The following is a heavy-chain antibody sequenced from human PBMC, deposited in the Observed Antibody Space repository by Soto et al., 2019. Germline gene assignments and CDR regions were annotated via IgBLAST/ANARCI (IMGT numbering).Heavy chain of an antibody. J-gene: IGHJ6*02. V-gene: IGHV4-34*01. Sequence: NPSETLSLTCAVYGGSFSGYYWSWIRQPPGKGLEWIGEINHSGSTNYNPSLKSRVTISVDTSKNQFSLKLSSVTAADTAVYYCARMLRRLWLPHYYYGMDVWGQGTTVTVSS. CDR1: GGSFSGYY. CDR3: ARMLRRLWLPHYYYGMDV. D-gene: IGHD5-18*01. CDR2: INHSGST.